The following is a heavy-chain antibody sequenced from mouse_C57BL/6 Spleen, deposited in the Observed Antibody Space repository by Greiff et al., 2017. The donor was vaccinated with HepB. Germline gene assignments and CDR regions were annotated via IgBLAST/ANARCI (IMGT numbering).Heavy chain of an antibody. D-gene: IGHD1-1*01. CDR1: GFNIKNTY. V-gene: IGHV14-3*01. Sequence: EVQLQQSVAELVRPGASVKLSCTASGFNIKNTYMHWVKQRPEQGLEWIGRIDPANGNTKYAPKFQGKATITADTSSNTAYLQLSSLTSEDTAIYYCAKVYGSSYRDWYFDVWGTGTPVTVSS. CDR3: AKVYGSSYRDWYFDV. CDR2: IDPANGNT. J-gene: IGHJ1*03.